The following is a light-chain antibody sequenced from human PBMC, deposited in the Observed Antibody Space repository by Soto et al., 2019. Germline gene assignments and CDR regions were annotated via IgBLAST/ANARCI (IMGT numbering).Light chain of an antibody. CDR1: QSVSSSY. Sequence: EIVFSLAPRTLSLSPGGRAPLSCRALQSVSSSYLAWYQQKPGQAPRLLIYGASSRATGIPDRFSGSGSGTDFTLTISRLEPEDFAVYYCQQYGSSPTWTFGQGTKVDIK. CDR2: GAS. CDR3: QQYGSSPTWT. J-gene: IGKJ1*01. V-gene: IGKV3-20*01.